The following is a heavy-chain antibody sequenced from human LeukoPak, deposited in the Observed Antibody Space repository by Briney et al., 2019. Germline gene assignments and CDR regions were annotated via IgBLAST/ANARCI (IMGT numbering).Heavy chain of an antibody. J-gene: IGHJ4*02. D-gene: IGHD1-1*01. V-gene: IGHV4-59*01. Sequence: SETLSLTCTVSGDSISSYYWSWIRQPPGKGLELIGYTHYSGTSDYNPSLKSRVTISVDTPKNQFSLKLTSVTAADTAIYYCARHTNYFDCWGQGALVTVSS. CDR3: ARHTNYFDC. CDR2: THYSGTS. CDR1: GDSISSYY.